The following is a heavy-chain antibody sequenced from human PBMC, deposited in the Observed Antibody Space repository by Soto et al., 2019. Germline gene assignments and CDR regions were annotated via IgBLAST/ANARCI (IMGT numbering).Heavy chain of an antibody. CDR3: ARDWGGYVQYYYYGMDV. CDR1: GYTFASYG. J-gene: IGHJ6*02. Sequence: QVQLVQSGAEVKKPGASVKVSCKASGYTFASYGISWVRQAPGQGLEWMGWISAYNGNTNYAQKLQGRVTMTTDTSTSTAYMELRSLRSDDTAVYYCARDWGGYVQYYYYGMDVWGQGTTVTVSS. V-gene: IGHV1-18*01. D-gene: IGHD5-12*01. CDR2: ISAYNGNT.